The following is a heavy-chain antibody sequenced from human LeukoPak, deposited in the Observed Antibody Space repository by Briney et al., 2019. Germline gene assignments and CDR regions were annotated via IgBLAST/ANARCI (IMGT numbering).Heavy chain of an antibody. D-gene: IGHD3-22*01. CDR3: ARHAIDSSGYYLDYFDS. Sequence: SETLSLTCAVYGGSFSGYYWTWIRQPPGKGLEWIGSIYYSGSTFYNPSLKSRVTKSVDTSKNHFSLKLSSVTAADTAVYYCARHAIDSSGYYLDYFDSWGQGTLVTVSS. V-gene: IGHV4-34*01. CDR1: GGSFSGYY. J-gene: IGHJ4*02. CDR2: IYYSGST.